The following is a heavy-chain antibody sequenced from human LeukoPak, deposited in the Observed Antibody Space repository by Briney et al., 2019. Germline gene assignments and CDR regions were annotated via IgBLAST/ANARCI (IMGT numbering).Heavy chain of an antibody. D-gene: IGHD3-22*01. Sequence: GGSLRLSCAASGFTFSSYGMSWVRQAPGKGLEWVSAISTSGGSTYYADSVKGRFTISRDNSKNTLSLQMNSLRAEDAAVYYCARDYYDGIGYYYEDYWGQGTLVTVSS. CDR1: GFTFSSYG. V-gene: IGHV3-23*01. CDR3: ARDYYDGIGYYYEDY. J-gene: IGHJ4*02. CDR2: ISTSGGST.